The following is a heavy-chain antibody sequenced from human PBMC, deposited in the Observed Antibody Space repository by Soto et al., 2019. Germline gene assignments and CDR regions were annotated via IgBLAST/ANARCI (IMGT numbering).Heavy chain of an antibody. V-gene: IGHV4-31*03. J-gene: IGHJ4*02. CDR2: IYYSGST. CDR3: ATTPNCSGGSCYSHYFDY. D-gene: IGHD2-15*01. Sequence: SETLSLTCTVSGGSIGSGGYYWSWIRQHPGKGPEWIGYIYYSGSTYYNPSLKSRVTISVDTSKNQFSLKLSSVTAADTAVYYCATTPNCSGGSCYSHYFDYWGQGTLLTVSS. CDR1: GGSIGSGGYY.